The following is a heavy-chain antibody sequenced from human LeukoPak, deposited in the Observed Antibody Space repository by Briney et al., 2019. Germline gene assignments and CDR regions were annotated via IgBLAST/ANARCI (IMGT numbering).Heavy chain of an antibody. D-gene: IGHD2-21*01. V-gene: IGHV4-30-2*01. CDR3: ARVWLTYCGGDCRVFDP. CDR2: IYHSGST. Sequence: PSETLSLTCTVSGGSISSGSYYWSWIRQPPGKGLEWIGYIYHSGSTYYNPSLKSRVTISVDRSKNQFSLKLSSVTAADTAVYHCARVWLTYCGGDCRVFDPWGQGTLVTVSS. CDR1: GGSISSGSYY. J-gene: IGHJ5*02.